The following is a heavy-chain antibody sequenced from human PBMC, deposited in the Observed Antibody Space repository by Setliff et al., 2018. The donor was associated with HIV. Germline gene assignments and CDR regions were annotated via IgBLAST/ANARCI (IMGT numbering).Heavy chain of an antibody. Sequence: GGSLRLSCAVSGFTFISYGMYWVRQAPGKGLEWVAFIRYDGSYRYYVDSVKGRFTISRDNSKNTLYLQMNSLRAEDTAVYYCAGPNYYDSSGSFDYWGQGTLVTVSS. CDR3: AGPNYYDSSGSFDY. V-gene: IGHV3-30*02. D-gene: IGHD3-22*01. CDR2: IRYDGSYR. CDR1: GFTFISYG. J-gene: IGHJ4*02.